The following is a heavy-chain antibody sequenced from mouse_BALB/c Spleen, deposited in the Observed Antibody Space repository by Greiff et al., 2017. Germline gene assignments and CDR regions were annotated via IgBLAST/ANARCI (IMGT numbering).Heavy chain of an antibody. V-gene: IGHV1-80*01. Sequence: QVQLQQSGAELVRPGSSVKISCKASGYAFSSYWMNWVKQRPGQGLEWIGQIYPGDGDTNYNGKFKGKATLTADKSSSTAYMQLSSLTSEDSAVYFCARNRYDVGNYFDYWGQGTTLTVSS. CDR2: IYPGDGDT. CDR1: GYAFSSYW. J-gene: IGHJ2*01. D-gene: IGHD2-14*01. CDR3: ARNRYDVGNYFDY.